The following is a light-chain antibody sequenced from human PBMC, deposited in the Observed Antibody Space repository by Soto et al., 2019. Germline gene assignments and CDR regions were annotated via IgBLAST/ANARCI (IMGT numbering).Light chain of an antibody. CDR1: SSEVGSYNL. J-gene: IGLJ2*01. CDR3: CSYSGSLV. V-gene: IGLV2-23*01. Sequence: QSALTQPASVSGSPGQSITISCTGTSSEVGSYNLVSWYQQHPGKAPKLMIYEGSKRPSGVSNRFSGSKSGNTASLTISGLQAEDEADYYCCSYSGSLVFGGGTKLTVL. CDR2: EGS.